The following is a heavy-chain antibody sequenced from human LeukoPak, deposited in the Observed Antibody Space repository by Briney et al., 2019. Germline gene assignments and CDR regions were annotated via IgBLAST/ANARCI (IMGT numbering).Heavy chain of an antibody. CDR2: IYYSGST. CDR1: GGSISSYY. V-gene: IGHV4-59*01. D-gene: IGHD5-18*01. J-gene: IGHJ5*02. Sequence: SETLSLTCTVSGGSISSYYWSWIRQPPGKGLEWIGYIYYSGSTNYNPSLKSRVTISVDTSKNQFSLKLSSVTAADTAVYYCARGGYSYGQYIWFDPWGQGTLVTVSS. CDR3: ARGGYSYGQYIWFDP.